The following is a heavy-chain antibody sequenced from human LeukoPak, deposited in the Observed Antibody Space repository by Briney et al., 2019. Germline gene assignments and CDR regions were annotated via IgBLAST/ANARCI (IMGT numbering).Heavy chain of an antibody. J-gene: IGHJ5*02. D-gene: IGHD6-19*01. CDR3: TTRRPIAVAGTFDP. V-gene: IGHV3-15*07. CDR2: IKSKTDGGTT. Sequence: PGGSLRLSCVASGFTFSNAWMNWVRQAPGKGLEWVGRIKSKTDGGTTDYAAPVKGRFTISRDDSKNTLYLQMNSLKTEDTAVYYCTTRRPIAVAGTFDPWGQGTLVTVSS. CDR1: GFTFSNAW.